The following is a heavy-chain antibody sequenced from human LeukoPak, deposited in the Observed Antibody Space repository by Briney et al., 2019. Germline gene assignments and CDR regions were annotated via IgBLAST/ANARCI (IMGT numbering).Heavy chain of an antibody. CDR2: IKPDGTEK. V-gene: IGHV3-7*01. Sequence: GGSLRLSCAASGFNFRSFWMSWLRQAPGKGLEWVANIKPDGTEKYFVDSVKGRFTISRDNAKNSLYLQMNSLRAEDTAVYYCARGGSSGRDYWGQGTLVTVSS. CDR3: ARGGSSGRDY. CDR1: GFNFRSFW. J-gene: IGHJ4*02. D-gene: IGHD6-19*01.